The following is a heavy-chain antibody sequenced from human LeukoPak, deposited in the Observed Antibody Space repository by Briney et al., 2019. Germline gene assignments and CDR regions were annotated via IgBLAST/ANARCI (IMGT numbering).Heavy chain of an antibody. CDR2: INHSGST. D-gene: IGHD3-10*01. J-gene: IGHJ5*02. V-gene: IGHV4-34*01. CDR3: ARHGWDYPSGTYYTFDP. Sequence: SETLSLTCAVYGGSFSGYYWSWIRQPPGKGLEWMGEINHSGSTNYNPSLKSRVTISLDTSKNQFSLKLSSVTAADTAMYYCARHGWDYPSGTYYTFDPWGQGTLVTVSS. CDR1: GGSFSGYY.